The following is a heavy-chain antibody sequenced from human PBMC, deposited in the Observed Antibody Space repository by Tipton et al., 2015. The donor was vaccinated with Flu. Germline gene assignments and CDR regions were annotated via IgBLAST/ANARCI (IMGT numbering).Heavy chain of an antibody. CDR3: ARREGGLGADY. CDR1: GYSISSGYY. D-gene: IGHD3-16*01. V-gene: IGHV4-38-2*01. Sequence: TLSLTCAVSGYSISSGYYWGWIRQPPGKGLEWTGSIYHSGSTYYNPSLKSRVTISVDTSKNQFSLKLSSVTAADTAVYYCARREGGLGADYWGQGTLVTVSS. J-gene: IGHJ4*02. CDR2: IYHSGST.